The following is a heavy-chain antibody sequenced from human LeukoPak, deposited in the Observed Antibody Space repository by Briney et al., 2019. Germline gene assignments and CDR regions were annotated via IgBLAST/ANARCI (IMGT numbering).Heavy chain of an antibody. V-gene: IGHV3-48*03. CDR2: ISNSGNTI. CDR1: GFTFSGHE. CDR3: AKSTSSWERVDY. J-gene: IGHJ4*02. D-gene: IGHD6-13*01. Sequence: GGSLRLSCAASGFTFSGHEMNWVRQAPGKGLEWVSYISNSGNTIYYADSVKGRFSISRDNSNNTLYLQMNSLRAEDAAVYYCAKSTSSWERVDYWGQGTLVTVSS.